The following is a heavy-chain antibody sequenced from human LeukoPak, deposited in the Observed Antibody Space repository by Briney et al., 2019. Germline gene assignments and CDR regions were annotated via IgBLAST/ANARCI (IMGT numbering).Heavy chain of an antibody. V-gene: IGHV1-46*01. Sequence: ASVKVSCKASGYTFTNYYMHWVRQAPGQGLEWMGIINPSGGSTIYAHNFQGRVTMTTDTSTSTAYMELRSLRSDDTAVYYCAVYVGAFDIWGQGTMVTVSS. J-gene: IGHJ3*02. CDR3: AVYVGAFDI. D-gene: IGHD2-8*01. CDR2: INPSGGST. CDR1: GYTFTNYY.